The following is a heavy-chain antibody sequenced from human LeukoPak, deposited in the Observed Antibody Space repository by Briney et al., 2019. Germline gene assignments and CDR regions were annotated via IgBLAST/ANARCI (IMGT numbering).Heavy chain of an antibody. J-gene: IGHJ6*04. CDR3: AREVSHTVGNSGMDV. Sequence: PGGSLRLSCAASGFTFDDYTMYWVRQAPGKGLEWVSLISWDGGTTYYADSVKGRFTISRDNAKNTLYLQMYSLRAEDTAVYYCAREVSHTVGNSGMDVWGKGTTVTVSS. CDR2: ISWDGGTT. V-gene: IGHV3-43*01. D-gene: IGHD3-10*01. CDR1: GFTFDDYT.